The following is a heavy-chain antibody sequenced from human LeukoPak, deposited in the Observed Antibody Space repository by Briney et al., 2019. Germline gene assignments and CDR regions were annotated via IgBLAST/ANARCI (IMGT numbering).Heavy chain of an antibody. J-gene: IGHJ4*02. V-gene: IGHV4-59*01. D-gene: IGHD5-24*01. Sequence: SETLSLTCTVSGGSISNYYWSWIRQPPGKGLEWIGYIYYSGSTNYNPSLKSRVTISVDTSKNQFSLKLSSVTAADTAVYYCARASFQRWLQLGGDWGQGTLVTVSS. CDR3: ARASFQRWLQLGGD. CDR2: IYYSGST. CDR1: GGSISNYY.